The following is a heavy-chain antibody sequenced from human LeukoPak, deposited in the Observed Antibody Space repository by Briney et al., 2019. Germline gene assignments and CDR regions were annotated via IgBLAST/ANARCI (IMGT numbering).Heavy chain of an antibody. CDR1: GGSFSGYY. Sequence: RPSETLSLTCAVYGGSFSGYYWSWIRQPPGKGLEWIGEINHSGSTNYNPSLKSRVTISVDTSKNQFSLKLSSVTAADTAVYSCARERWYSSSWPRGHDACDIWGQGTMVTVSS. D-gene: IGHD6-13*01. V-gene: IGHV4-34*01. CDR3: ARERWYSSSWPRGHDACDI. J-gene: IGHJ3*02. CDR2: INHSGST.